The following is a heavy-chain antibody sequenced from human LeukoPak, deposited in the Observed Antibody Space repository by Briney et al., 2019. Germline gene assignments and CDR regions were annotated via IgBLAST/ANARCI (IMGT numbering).Heavy chain of an antibody. CDR3: ARDLVPGTGTTPYYYYGMDV. J-gene: IGHJ6*02. V-gene: IGHV1-69*13. Sequence: SVKVSCKASGGTFSSYAISWVRQAPGQGLEWMGGIIPIFGTANYAQKFQGRVTITADESTSTAYMELSSLRSEDTAVYYCARDLVPGTGTTPYYYYGMDVWGQGTTVTVSS. CDR2: IIPIFGTA. CDR1: GGTFSSYA. D-gene: IGHD1-7*01.